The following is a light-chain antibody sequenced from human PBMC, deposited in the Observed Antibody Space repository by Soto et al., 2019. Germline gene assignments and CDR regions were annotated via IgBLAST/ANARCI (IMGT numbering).Light chain of an antibody. J-gene: IGLJ1*01. CDR1: SSNIGAGYD. V-gene: IGLV1-40*01. Sequence: QSVLTQPPSVSGAPGQRVTISCTGSSSNIGAGYDVHWYHQLPGTAPKLLVSTDNHRPSGVPDRLSASKSGASASLAITGLQAEDEADYYCQSYDKTVTAYVFGHGTKVIVL. CDR3: QSYDKTVTAYV. CDR2: TDN.